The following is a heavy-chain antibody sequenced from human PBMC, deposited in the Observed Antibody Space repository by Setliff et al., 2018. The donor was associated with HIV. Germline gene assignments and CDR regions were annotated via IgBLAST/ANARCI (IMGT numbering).Heavy chain of an antibody. CDR3: AKGPNFEDAFDI. J-gene: IGHJ3*02. CDR1: GGTFSNYA. Sequence: ASVKVSCKASGGTFSNYAFSWVRQAPGQGLEWMGGLIPIVDITKSTQRFRDRVTFTADESTRTAQMELSGLTFEDTAVYYCAKGPNFEDAFDIWGQGTVVTVSS. D-gene: IGHD2-8*01. CDR2: LIPIVDIT. V-gene: IGHV1-69*10.